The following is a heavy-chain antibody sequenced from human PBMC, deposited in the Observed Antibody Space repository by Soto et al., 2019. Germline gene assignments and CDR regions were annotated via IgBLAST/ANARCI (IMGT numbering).Heavy chain of an antibody. Sequence: GSLRLSCVGSGFTFSTYSINWVRQAPGKGLEWVSSISSRSDIYYADSVKGRFTISRDNAKNSVSLQMNSLRAEDTAVYYCAREYTAWPLAYGLDVWGQGTTVTVS. J-gene: IGHJ6*02. CDR2: ISSRSDI. V-gene: IGHV3-21*01. CDR1: GFTFSTYS. D-gene: IGHD2-2*02. CDR3: AREYTAWPLAYGLDV.